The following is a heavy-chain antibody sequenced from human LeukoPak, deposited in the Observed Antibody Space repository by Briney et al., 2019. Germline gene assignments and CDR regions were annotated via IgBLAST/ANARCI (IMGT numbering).Heavy chain of an antibody. J-gene: IGHJ5*02. CDR3: ARRLTQYDCFDP. CDR1: GDSVSSNSVT. Sequence: SQTLSLTCAISGDSVSSNSVTWNWIRQSPSRGLEWLGRTYYRSTWYNDYAVSVRGRITVNPDTSKDQFSLHLNPVTPEDTAVYYCARRLTQYDCFDPWGQGILVTVSS. V-gene: IGHV6-1*01. D-gene: IGHD2-2*01. CDR2: TYYRSTWYN.